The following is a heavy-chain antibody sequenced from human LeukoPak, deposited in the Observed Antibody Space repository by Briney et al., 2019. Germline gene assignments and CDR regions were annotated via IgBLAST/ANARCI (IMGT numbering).Heavy chain of an antibody. CDR1: GYTFTSYY. Sequence: ASVKVSCRASGYTFTSYYMHWVRQAPGQGLEWMGIINPSGGSTSYAQKFQGRVTMTRDTSTSTVYMELSSLRSEDTAVYYCAGSPGAPYYYYYMDVWGKGTTVTISS. CDR2: INPSGGST. CDR3: AGSPGAPYYYYYMDV. D-gene: IGHD3-10*01. V-gene: IGHV1-46*01. J-gene: IGHJ6*03.